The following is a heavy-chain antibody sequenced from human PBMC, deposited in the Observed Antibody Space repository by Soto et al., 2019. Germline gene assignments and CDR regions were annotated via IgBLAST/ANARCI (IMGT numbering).Heavy chain of an antibody. V-gene: IGHV3-23*01. CDR1: GFTFSSYA. CDR2: ISGSGGST. Sequence: EVQLLESGGGLVQPGGSLRLSCAASGFTFSSYAMSWVRQAPGKGLEWVSAISGSGGSTYYADSVKGRFTISRDNSKNALELQMNSLRAEDTAVYYCAKDEVWSDLYYYMDVWGKGTTVTVSS. CDR3: AKDEVWSDLYYYMDV. D-gene: IGHD3-3*01. J-gene: IGHJ6*03.